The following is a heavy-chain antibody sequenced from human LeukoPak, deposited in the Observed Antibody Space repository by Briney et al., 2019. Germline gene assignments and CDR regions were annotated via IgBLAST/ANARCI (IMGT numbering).Heavy chain of an antibody. J-gene: IGHJ5*02. Sequence: KPSETLSLTCTVSGGSISSYYWSWIRQPPGKGLEWIGYIYYSGSTNYNPSLKSRVTISVDTSKNQFSLKLSSVTAADTAVYYCARSWDYGGYVYWGNSPNWFDPWGQGTLVTVSS. V-gene: IGHV4-59*08. CDR1: GGSISSYY. CDR2: IYYSGST. D-gene: IGHD4-17*01. CDR3: ARSWDYGGYVYWGNSPNWFDP.